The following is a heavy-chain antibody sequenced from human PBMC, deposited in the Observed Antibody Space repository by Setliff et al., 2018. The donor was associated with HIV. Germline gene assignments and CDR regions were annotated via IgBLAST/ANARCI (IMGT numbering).Heavy chain of an antibody. D-gene: IGHD3-22*01. CDR3: ARERDFYYDNSGYSFDY. Sequence: SETLSLTCSVSGGSISSNSYYWSWIRQPAGKGLEWIGHIYTSGSTNYNPSLKSRATISVDTSKNQFSLNLRSVTAADTAVYYCARERDFYYDNSGYSFDYWGQGTLVTVSS. CDR2: IYTSGST. CDR1: GGSISSNSYY. V-gene: IGHV4-61*09. J-gene: IGHJ4*02.